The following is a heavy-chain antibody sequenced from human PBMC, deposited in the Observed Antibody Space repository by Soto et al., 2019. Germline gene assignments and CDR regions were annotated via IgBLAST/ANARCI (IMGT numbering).Heavy chain of an antibody. D-gene: IGHD5-12*01. CDR2: IMPIFRAP. Sequence: QVQLVQSGAEVKKPGSSVKVSCKASGGAFSDYAFSWVRQAPGQGLEWLGGIMPIFRAPDYAQKFQGRVTSTAAKFTRTESMEMNSLRSEDTAVYDGESGMKGPDIVSYDYGMDVWGQGTTVTV. V-gene: IGHV1-69*14. CDR3: ESGMKGPDIVSYDYGMDV. CDR1: GGAFSDYA. J-gene: IGHJ6*02.